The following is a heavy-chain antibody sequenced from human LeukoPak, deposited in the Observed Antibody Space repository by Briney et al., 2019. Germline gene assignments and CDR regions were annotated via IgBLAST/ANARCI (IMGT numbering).Heavy chain of an antibody. J-gene: IGHJ5*02. CDR2: IYYSRTT. D-gene: IGHD1-26*01. CDR3: ARGFSGFAP. V-gene: IGHV4-59*01. CDR1: GGSISNYY. Sequence: PSETLSLTCTVSGGSISNYYWSWIRQPPGKGLEWIGYIYYSRTTNYNPSLKRRVTMSVDTSKNQFSLKLSSVTAADTAVYYCARGFSGFAPWGQGTLVTVSS.